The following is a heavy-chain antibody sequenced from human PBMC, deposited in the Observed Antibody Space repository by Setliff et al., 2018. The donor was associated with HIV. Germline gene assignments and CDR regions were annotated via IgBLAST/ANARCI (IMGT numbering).Heavy chain of an antibody. J-gene: IGHJ4*02. CDR2: LSDSGGTT. CDR3: AKSLLVAGNDY. Sequence: GGSLRLSCEASGFAFSSNAMSWVRQSPGKGLEWVSSLSDSGGTTFYVDSVKGRFTISRDNSKNSLYLQMISLRADDTAVYYCAKSLLVAGNDYWGQGTLVTVSS. D-gene: IGHD2-8*02. V-gene: IGHV3-23*01. CDR1: GFAFSSNA.